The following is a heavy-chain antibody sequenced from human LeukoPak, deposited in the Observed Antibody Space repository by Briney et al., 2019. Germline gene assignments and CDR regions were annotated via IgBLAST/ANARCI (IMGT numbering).Heavy chain of an antibody. D-gene: IGHD2-21*01. J-gene: IGHJ4*02. CDR2: INRDGTEK. CDR1: GFNFSDSR. CDR3: VRGDWYFES. Sequence: PGGSLRLSCATSGFNFSDSRMTWVRQAPGKGLQWVANINRDGTEKHFLDSVEGRFTISRDNAKKSLYLLMNSLRPQDTAVYLCVRGDWYFESWGQGTLVTVSS. V-gene: IGHV3-7*04.